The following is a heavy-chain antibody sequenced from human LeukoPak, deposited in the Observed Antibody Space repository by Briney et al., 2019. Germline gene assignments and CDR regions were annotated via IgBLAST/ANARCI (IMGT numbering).Heavy chain of an antibody. CDR3: ARERHGRLVH. Sequence: GGSLRLSCAASGFTVSSNYMSWVRQAPGKGLEWVSNIYSGGRTHYADSVRGRFTVSRGNSKNTLYLQMNSLRTEDTAVYYCARERHGRLVHWGQGTLVTVSS. J-gene: IGHJ4*02. CDR2: IYSGGRT. CDR1: GFTVSSNY. V-gene: IGHV3-66*02. D-gene: IGHD6-25*01.